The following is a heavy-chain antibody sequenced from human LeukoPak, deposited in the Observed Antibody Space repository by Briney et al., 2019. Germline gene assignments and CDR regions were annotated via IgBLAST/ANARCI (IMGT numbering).Heavy chain of an antibody. CDR3: ARIEHRVSQSYYFDY. D-gene: IGHD6-13*01. CDR1: GGSFSGYY. J-gene: IGHJ4*02. V-gene: IGHV4-34*01. Sequence: SETLSLTCAVYGGSFSGYYWSWIRQPPGKGLEWIGEINHSGSTNYNPSLKSRVTISVDTSKNQFSLKMSSVTAADTAVYYCARIEHRVSQSYYFDYWGQGTLVTVSS. CDR2: INHSGST.